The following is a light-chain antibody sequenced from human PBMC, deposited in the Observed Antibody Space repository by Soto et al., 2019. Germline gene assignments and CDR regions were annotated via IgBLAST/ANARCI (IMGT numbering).Light chain of an antibody. J-gene: IGKJ1*01. Sequence: DIQRPPSPFTLPAAVGVRVPIICRSSQSISNWLAWYQQKPGTAPKVLIYHASNLQSGVPSRFSGSGSGTEFTLTISSLQPDDFATYYCQQYNSYSFGQGTKVDIK. CDR1: QSISNW. V-gene: IGKV1-5*02. CDR2: HAS. CDR3: QQYNSYS.